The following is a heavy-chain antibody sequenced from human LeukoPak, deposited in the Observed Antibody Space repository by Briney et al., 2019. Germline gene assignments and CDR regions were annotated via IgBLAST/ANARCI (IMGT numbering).Heavy chain of an antibody. CDR3: ARGGHYSFDY. J-gene: IGHJ4*02. D-gene: IGHD2-21*01. Sequence: ASVKVSCKACGYTFIGYYRHWVRQAPGQGLEWMGWINPNGGGTDYAQKFQGGVTMTRDTHIRTASMDLSSLRSDDTAVYYCARGGHYSFDYWGQGTLVSVSS. CDR2: INPNGGGT. V-gene: IGHV1-2*02. CDR1: GYTFIGYY.